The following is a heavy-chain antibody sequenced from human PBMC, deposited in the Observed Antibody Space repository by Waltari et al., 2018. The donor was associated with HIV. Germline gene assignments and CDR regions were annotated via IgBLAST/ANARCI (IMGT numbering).Heavy chain of an antibody. Sequence: EVQLVESGGGLVQPGGSLRLSCAASGFACSTSDMNWVRQAPGKGLVWVSYITSTSFTRYYADSVKGRFTISRDNAKNSLYLQMNSLRDEDTAVYFCARDRSSSGYYFDYWGQGTLVTVSS. V-gene: IGHV3-48*02. CDR1: GFACSTSD. CDR3: ARDRSSSGYYFDY. CDR2: ITSTSFTR. J-gene: IGHJ4*02. D-gene: IGHD3-22*01.